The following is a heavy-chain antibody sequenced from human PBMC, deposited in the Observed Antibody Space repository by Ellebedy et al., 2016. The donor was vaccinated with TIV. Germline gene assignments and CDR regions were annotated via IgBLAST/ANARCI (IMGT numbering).Heavy chain of an antibody. V-gene: IGHV4-59*01. Sequence: SETLSLTXTVSGDSITSYYWSWIRQPPGKGLEWIGYIYYSGSTNYNPSLKSRVTISVDTSKNQVSLKLNSVTAADTAVYYCARDQVVRGGYHGMDVWGQGTTVTVSS. CDR1: GDSITSYY. CDR3: ARDQVVRGGYHGMDV. J-gene: IGHJ6*02. CDR2: IYYSGST. D-gene: IGHD3-10*01.